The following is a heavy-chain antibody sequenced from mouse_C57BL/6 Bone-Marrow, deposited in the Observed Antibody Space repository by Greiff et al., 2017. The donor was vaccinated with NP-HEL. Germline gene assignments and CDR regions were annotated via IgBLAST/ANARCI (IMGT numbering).Heavy chain of an antibody. CDR3: ARHEEAGSSYWYYYAMDY. CDR2: FYPGSGSI. Sequence: VQLQQSGAELVKPGASVKLSCKASGYTFTEYTIHWVKQRSGQGLEWIGWFYPGSGSIKYNEKFKDKATLTADKSSSTVYMELSRLTSEDSAVYFCARHEEAGSSYWYYYAMDYWGQGTSVTVSS. D-gene: IGHD1-1*01. CDR1: GYTFTEYT. J-gene: IGHJ4*01. V-gene: IGHV1-62-2*01.